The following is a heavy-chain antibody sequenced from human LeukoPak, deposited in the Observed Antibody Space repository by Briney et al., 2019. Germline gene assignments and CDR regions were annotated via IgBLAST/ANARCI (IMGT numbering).Heavy chain of an antibody. CDR2: INPSGGST. Sequence: ASVTVSCKASGYTFTSYYMLWVRQAPGQGLEWMGIINPSGGSTSYAQKFQGRVTMTRDTSTSTVYMELSSLRSEDTAVYYCASHGATNAFDIWGQGTMVTVSS. V-gene: IGHV1-46*01. J-gene: IGHJ3*02. CDR1: GYTFTSYY. CDR3: ASHGATNAFDI. D-gene: IGHD1-26*01.